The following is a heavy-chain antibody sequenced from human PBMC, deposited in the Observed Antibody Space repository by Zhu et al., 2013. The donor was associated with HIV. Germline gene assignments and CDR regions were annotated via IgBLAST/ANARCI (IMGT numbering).Heavy chain of an antibody. CDR2: IIPIFGTA. Sequence: QVQLVQSGAEVKKPGSSVKVSCKASGGTFSSYAISWVRQAPGQGLEWMGGIIPIFGTANYAQKFQGRVTITADESTSTAYMELSSLRSEDTAVYYCASYYDSSGYHLWYFDLWGLAPWSLSPQ. V-gene: IGHV1-69*01. CDR3: ASYYDSSGYHLWYFDL. CDR1: GGTFSSYA. D-gene: IGHD3-22*01. J-gene: IGHJ2*01.